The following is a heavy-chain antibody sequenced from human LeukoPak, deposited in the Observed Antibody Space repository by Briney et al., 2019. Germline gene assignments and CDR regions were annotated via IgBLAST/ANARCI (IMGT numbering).Heavy chain of an antibody. Sequence: PSQTMSLTCAVSGGSISSGGYSWSWIRQPPGKGLDWIGYIYHSGSTYYNPSLKSRVTISVDRSKNQFSLKLSSVTAADTAVYYCARVRIYYDSSGYYADAFDIWGQGTMVTVSS. D-gene: IGHD3-22*01. CDR1: GGSISSGGYS. V-gene: IGHV4-30-2*01. CDR3: ARVRIYYDSSGYYADAFDI. J-gene: IGHJ3*02. CDR2: IYHSGST.